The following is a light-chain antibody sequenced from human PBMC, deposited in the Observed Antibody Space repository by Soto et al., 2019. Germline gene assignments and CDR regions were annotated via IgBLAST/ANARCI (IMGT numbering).Light chain of an antibody. Sequence: QSALTQPASVSGSPGQSITISCTGTSSDVGGYNYVSWYQQHPGKAPKLMIYEVSNRHSEGSNRYSGSKSGNTASLTISGLQAEDEADYYCRSYTSSNTHFYGTGIKVTVL. CDR2: EVS. J-gene: IGLJ1*01. CDR1: SSDVGGYNY. CDR3: RSYTSSNTHF. V-gene: IGLV2-14*01.